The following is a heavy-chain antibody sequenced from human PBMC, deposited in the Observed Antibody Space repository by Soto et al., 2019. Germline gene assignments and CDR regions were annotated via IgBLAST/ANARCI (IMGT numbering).Heavy chain of an antibody. CDR2: IYWDDDN. CDR1: GFSLSTSGVG. CDR3: AHWDVLLRFGDPTTHHNWFDP. D-gene: IGHD3-10*01. J-gene: IGHJ5*02. Sequence: QITLKESGPTLVKPTQTLTLTCTFSGFSLSTSGVGVGWIRQPPGKALEWLELIYWDDDNRYIPSLKSRLTIAKDTSKNQVVLTMTNMDPVDTATYYCAHWDVLLRFGDPTTHHNWFDPWGQGTLVTVSS. V-gene: IGHV2-5*02.